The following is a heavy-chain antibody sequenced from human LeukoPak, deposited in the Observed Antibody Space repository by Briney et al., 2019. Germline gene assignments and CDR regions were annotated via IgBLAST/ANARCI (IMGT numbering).Heavy chain of an antibody. J-gene: IGHJ6*02. CDR1: GFTFDDYA. D-gene: IGHD2-15*01. CDR2: IGTAGDT. Sequence: GGSLRLSCAASGFTFDDYAMHWVRQATGKGLEWVSAIGTAGDTYYPGSVKGRFTISRENAKNSLYLQMNSLRAGDTAVYYCARGGSRSYGMDVWGQGTTVTVSS. CDR3: ARGGSRSYGMDV. V-gene: IGHV3-13*04.